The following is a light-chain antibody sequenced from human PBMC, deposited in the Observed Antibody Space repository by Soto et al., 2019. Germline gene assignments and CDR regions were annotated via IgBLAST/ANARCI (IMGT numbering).Light chain of an antibody. Sequence: QSVRTEPPFASLWPGQSVTISCTGTKNDIGVYDFVSWYQHHPGKAPRLIIYEVVQRPSGVPDRFSGAKSGNTASLTVSGLQAADEADYFCKSYAGRNTHVFGSGTRVTVL. CDR2: EVV. CDR1: KNDIGVYDF. J-gene: IGLJ1*01. V-gene: IGLV2-8*01. CDR3: KSYAGRNTHV.